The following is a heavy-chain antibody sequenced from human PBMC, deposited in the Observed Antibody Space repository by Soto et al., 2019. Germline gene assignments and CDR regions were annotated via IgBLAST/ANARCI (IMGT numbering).Heavy chain of an antibody. CDR3: ARYRYSDSLKEYYFDY. Sequence: SETLSLTCTVSGGSINSGDYYWSWIRQPPGKGLEWIGNLYYTGSTYYNPSLKSRVTISVDTSKKQFSLMVTSVTAADTAVYYCARYRYSDSLKEYYFDYWGHGTLVTVSS. CDR1: GGSINSGDYY. J-gene: IGHJ4*01. V-gene: IGHV4-30-4*01. CDR2: LYYTGST. D-gene: IGHD3-22*01.